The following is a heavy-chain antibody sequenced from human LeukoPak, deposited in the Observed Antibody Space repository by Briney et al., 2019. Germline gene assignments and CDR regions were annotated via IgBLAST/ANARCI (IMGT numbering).Heavy chain of an antibody. Sequence: SETLSLTCAVSGGSISSSNWWSWLRQPPGKGLEWIGEIYHSGSTNYNPSLKSRVTISVDKSKNQFSLKLSSVTAADTAVYYCARFASRPMATYAFDIWGQGTMVTVSS. CDR2: IYHSGST. CDR1: GGSISSSNW. V-gene: IGHV4-4*02. CDR3: ARFASRPMATYAFDI. D-gene: IGHD5-24*01. J-gene: IGHJ3*02.